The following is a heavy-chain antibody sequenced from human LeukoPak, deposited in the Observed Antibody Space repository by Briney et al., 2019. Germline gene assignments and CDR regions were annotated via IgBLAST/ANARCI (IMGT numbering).Heavy chain of an antibody. CDR1: GGSVSSGSYY. J-gene: IGHJ4*02. V-gene: IGHV4-61*01. CDR3: ARVSVAGTGPDY. Sequence: SETLSLTCTVSGGSVSSGSYYWSWIRQPPGKGLEWIGFMSNSGHTDSSPSLKSRVTISLDTSKSQFSLKLNSVTAADTAVYYCARVSVAGTGPDYWGQGTLVTASS. CDR2: MSNSGHT. D-gene: IGHD6-13*01.